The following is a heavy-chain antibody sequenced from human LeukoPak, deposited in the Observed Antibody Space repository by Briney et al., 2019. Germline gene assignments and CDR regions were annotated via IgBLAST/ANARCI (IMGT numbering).Heavy chain of an antibody. Sequence: GASVKVSCKTSGYTFTNYGITWVRQAPGQGLEWLGWISAYNGHTNYAQKFQGRVTMTTDTSTSTVYMELRGLRYDDTAVYYCARSGHRRYYYASGPDYWGQGTLVTVSS. V-gene: IGHV1-18*01. CDR1: GYTFTNYG. D-gene: IGHD3-10*01. CDR2: ISAYNGHT. CDR3: ARSGHRRYYYASGPDY. J-gene: IGHJ4*02.